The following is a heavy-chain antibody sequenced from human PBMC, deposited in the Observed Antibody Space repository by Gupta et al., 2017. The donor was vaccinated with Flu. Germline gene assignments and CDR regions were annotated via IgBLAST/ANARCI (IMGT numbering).Heavy chain of an antibody. J-gene: IGHJ6*03. V-gene: IGHV3-21*06. CDR3: ARSDCSSTSCSPQMDWYQKYYMDG. Sequence: NWVRQAPGKGLEWVSSISARSRHTEYADSVSGRFTVARDNTKNSCSLEMNSLRADDTAVYDCARSDCSSTSCSPQMDWYQKYYMDGGGTGTTVIVSS. CDR2: ISARSRHT. D-gene: IGHD2-2*01.